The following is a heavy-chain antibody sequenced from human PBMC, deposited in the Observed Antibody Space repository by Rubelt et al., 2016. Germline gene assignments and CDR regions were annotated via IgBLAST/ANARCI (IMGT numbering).Heavy chain of an antibody. CDR2: IWYDGSHK. D-gene: IGHD1-26*01. CDR3: AREQVGGEGACDV. CDR1: GFTFSSHG. V-gene: IGHV3-33*01. J-gene: IGHJ3*01. Sequence: QVQLVESGGGVVQPGRSLRLSCAASGFTFSSHGMHWVRQAPGKGLEWVAVIWYDGSHKFYADSVKGRFTISRDNSKNMLYRQMNSLRAEETAGYYCAREQVGGEGACDVWGHGTMVTVSS.